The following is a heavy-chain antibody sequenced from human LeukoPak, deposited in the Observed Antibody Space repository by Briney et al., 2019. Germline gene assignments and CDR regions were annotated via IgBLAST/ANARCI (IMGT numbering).Heavy chain of an antibody. CDR3: ARLKLGAYFDL. Sequence: SETLSLTCTVSGGSTSSDYWIWIRQSPGKGLEWVGYVYNSGDTGKNPSLKSRVTILLDTPKNQCSLKLTSVSAADTAVYYCARLKLGAYFDLWGRGTLVTVSS. J-gene: IGHJ2*01. CDR2: VYNSGDT. CDR1: GGSTSSDY. D-gene: IGHD3-16*01. V-gene: IGHV4-59*08.